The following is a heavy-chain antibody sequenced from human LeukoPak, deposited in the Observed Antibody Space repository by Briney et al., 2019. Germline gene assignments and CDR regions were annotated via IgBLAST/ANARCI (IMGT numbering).Heavy chain of an antibody. D-gene: IGHD5-24*01. Sequence: GGSLRLSCAASGFTFSSYSMNWVRQAPGKGLEWVSYISRSSSTIYYADSVKGRFTISRDNAKNSLYLQMNSLRAEDTAVYYCARDWGWLQLFDYWGQGTLVTVSS. CDR1: GFTFSSYS. CDR3: ARDWGWLQLFDY. CDR2: ISRSSSTI. J-gene: IGHJ4*02. V-gene: IGHV3-48*01.